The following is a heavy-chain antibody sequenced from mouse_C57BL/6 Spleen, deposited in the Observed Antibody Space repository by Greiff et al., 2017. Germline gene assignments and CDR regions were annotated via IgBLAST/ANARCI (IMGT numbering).Heavy chain of an antibody. CDR1: GYTFTSYW. V-gene: IGHV1-64*01. J-gene: IGHJ3*01. CDR3: AREGYYGSSFAY. D-gene: IGHD1-1*01. Sequence: QVHVKQPGAELVKPGASVKLSCKASGYTFTSYWMHWVKQRPGQGLEWIGMIHPNSGSTNYNEKFKSKATLTVDKSSSTAYMQISSLTSEDAAVYYCAREGYYGSSFAYWGPGTLVTVSS. CDR2: IHPNSGST.